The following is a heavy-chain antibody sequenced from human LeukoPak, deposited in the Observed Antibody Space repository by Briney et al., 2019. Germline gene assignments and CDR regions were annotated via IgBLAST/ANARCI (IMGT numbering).Heavy chain of an antibody. CDR1: GFTFRSYA. CDR3: ARHGPPIAAAVQYYYYYYMDV. CDR2: ISGSGSTT. J-gene: IGHJ6*03. V-gene: IGHV3-23*01. Sequence: GGSLRLSCAASGFTFRSYAMNWVRQAPGKGLEWVSTISGSGSTTNYADSVKGRFTISRDNSKNTLYLQMNSLRAEDTAVYYCARHGPPIAAAVQYYYYYYMDVWGKGTTVTVSS. D-gene: IGHD6-13*01.